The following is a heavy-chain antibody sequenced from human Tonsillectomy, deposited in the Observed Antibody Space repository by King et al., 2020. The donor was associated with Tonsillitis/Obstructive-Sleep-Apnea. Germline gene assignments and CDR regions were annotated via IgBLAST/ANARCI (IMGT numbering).Heavy chain of an antibody. CDR1: GYSFTSYW. Sequence: VQLVESGAEVKKPGESLKISCKGSGYSFTSYWIGWVRQMPGKGLEWMGIIYPGDSDTRYSPSFQGQVTISADKSISTAYLQWSSLKASDTAMYYCARGDIVVLPTGEDFDYWGQGTLVTVSS. V-gene: IGHV5-51*01. CDR2: IYPGDSDT. CDR3: ARGDIVVLPTGEDFDY. J-gene: IGHJ4*02. D-gene: IGHD2-2*01.